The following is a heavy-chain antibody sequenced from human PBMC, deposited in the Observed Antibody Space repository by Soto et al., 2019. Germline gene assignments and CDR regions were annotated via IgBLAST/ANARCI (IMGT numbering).Heavy chain of an antibody. CDR3: ARDPLPYSSSWYYNWFDP. V-gene: IGHV1-18*01. CDR1: GYTFTSYG. D-gene: IGHD6-13*01. CDR2: ISAYNGNT. Sequence: QVQLVQSGAEVKKPGASVKVSCKASGYTFTSYGISWVRQAPGQGLEWMGWISAYNGNTNYAQKLQGRVTMTTDTSTSTAYMELRSLRSDDTALYYCARDPLPYSSSWYYNWFDPWGQGTLVTVSS. J-gene: IGHJ5*02.